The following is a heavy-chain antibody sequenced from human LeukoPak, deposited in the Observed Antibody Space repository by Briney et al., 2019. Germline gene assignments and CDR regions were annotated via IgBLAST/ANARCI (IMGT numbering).Heavy chain of an antibody. CDR1: GFTFSSYG. CDR2: ISYDGSNK. D-gene: IGHD3-3*01. Sequence: GRSLRLSCAASGFTFSSYGMHWVRQAPGKGLEWVAVISYDGSNKYYADSVKGRFTISRDNSKNTLYLQMNSLRAEDTAVYYCAKGDDLWSGYSHYYYGMDVWGQGTTVTVSS. V-gene: IGHV3-30*18. CDR3: AKGDDLWSGYSHYYYGMDV. J-gene: IGHJ6*02.